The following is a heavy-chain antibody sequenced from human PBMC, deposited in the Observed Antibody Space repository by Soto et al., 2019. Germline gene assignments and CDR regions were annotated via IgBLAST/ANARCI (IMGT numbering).Heavy chain of an antibody. CDR1: GGTFSSYS. CDR2: IIPIFGTA. Sequence: QVQLVQSGAEVKQPGSSVKVSCKASGGTFSSYSISWVRQAPGQGLEWMGGIIPIFGTANYAQKFQGRVTITADESTSTAYMELSSLRSEDTAVYYCAIEYSSSPPYYPIGYWGQGTLVTVSS. V-gene: IGHV1-69*01. J-gene: IGHJ4*02. D-gene: IGHD6-6*01. CDR3: AIEYSSSPPYYPIGY.